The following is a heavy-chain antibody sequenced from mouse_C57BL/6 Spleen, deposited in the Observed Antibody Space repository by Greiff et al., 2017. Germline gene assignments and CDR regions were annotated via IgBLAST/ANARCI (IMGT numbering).Heavy chain of an antibody. Sequence: VQLQQSGAELVKPGASVKMSCKASGYTFTTYPIEWMKQNHGKSLEWIGNFHPYNDDTKYNEKFKGKATLTVEKSSSTVYLELSRLTSDDAAVYYCSRSVYDYNGAWFAYWGQGTLVTVSA. J-gene: IGHJ3*01. D-gene: IGHD2-4*01. CDR3: SRSVYDYNGAWFAY. CDR2: FHPYNDDT. V-gene: IGHV1-47*01. CDR1: GYTFTTYP.